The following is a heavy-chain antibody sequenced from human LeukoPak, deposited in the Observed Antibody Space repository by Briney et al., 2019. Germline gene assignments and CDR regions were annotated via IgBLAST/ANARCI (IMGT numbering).Heavy chain of an antibody. CDR3: ARVQGGGYRTADY. CDR1: GFTFSSYA. V-gene: IGHV3-30*04. CDR2: ISYDGSNK. Sequence: GGSLRLSCAASGFTFSSYAMHWVRQAPGKGLEWVAVISYDGSNKYYADSVKGRFTISRDNSKSTLYLQMNSLRAEDTAVYYCARVQGGGYRTADYWGQGTLVTVSS. J-gene: IGHJ4*02. D-gene: IGHD6-19*01.